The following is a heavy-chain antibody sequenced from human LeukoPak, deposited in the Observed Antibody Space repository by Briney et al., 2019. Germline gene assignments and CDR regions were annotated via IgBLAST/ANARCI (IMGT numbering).Heavy chain of an antibody. CDR3: AREGRGYKVAKFDY. CDR1: GFTFSSYW. CDR2: IKQDGSEK. Sequence: PGGSLRLSCAASGFTFSSYWMSWVRQAPGKGLEWVANIKQDGSEKYYVDSVKGRFTISGDNAKNSLYLQMNSLRAEDTAVYYCAREGRGYKVAKFDYWGQGTLVTVSS. D-gene: IGHD3-22*01. J-gene: IGHJ4*02. V-gene: IGHV3-7*01.